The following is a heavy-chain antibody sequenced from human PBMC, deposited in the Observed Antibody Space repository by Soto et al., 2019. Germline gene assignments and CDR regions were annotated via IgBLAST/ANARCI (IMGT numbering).Heavy chain of an antibody. D-gene: IGHD4-17*01. CDR1: GGSISSGDYY. V-gene: IGHV4-30-4*01. CDR3: ARADDYGVDY. CDR2: IYYSGST. Sequence: SETLSLTCTVSGGSISSGDYYWSWFRQPPGKGLEWIGYIYYSGSTYYNPSLKSRVTISVDTSKNQFSLKLSSVTAADTAVYYCARADDYGVDYWGQGTLVTVSS. J-gene: IGHJ4*02.